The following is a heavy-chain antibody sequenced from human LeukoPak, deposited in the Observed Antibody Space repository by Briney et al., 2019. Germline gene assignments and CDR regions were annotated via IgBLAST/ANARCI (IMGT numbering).Heavy chain of an antibody. CDR1: GFTFSSYT. Sequence: GGSLRLSCAASGFTFSSYTMKWVRQAPGKGLEWVSSISSSSSYIYYADSVKGRFTISRDNAKNSLFLQMNSLRAEDTAVYFCARATWDPNYYYYMDVWGKGTTVTISS. CDR3: ARATWDPNYYYYMDV. CDR2: ISSSSSYI. V-gene: IGHV3-21*01. D-gene: IGHD1-26*01. J-gene: IGHJ6*03.